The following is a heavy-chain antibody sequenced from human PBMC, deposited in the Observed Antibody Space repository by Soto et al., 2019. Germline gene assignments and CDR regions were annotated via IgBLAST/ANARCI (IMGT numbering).Heavy chain of an antibody. CDR2: ISSSSSTI. J-gene: IGHJ4*02. D-gene: IGHD3-16*01. CDR3: AKDLGLSPNYFDY. Sequence: GGSLRLSCAASGFTFSSYSMNWVRQAPGKGLEWVSYISSSSSTIYYADSVKGRFTISRDNAKNSLYLQMNSLRAEDTAVYYCAKDLGLSPNYFDYWGQGTLVTVSS. CDR1: GFTFSSYS. V-gene: IGHV3-48*01.